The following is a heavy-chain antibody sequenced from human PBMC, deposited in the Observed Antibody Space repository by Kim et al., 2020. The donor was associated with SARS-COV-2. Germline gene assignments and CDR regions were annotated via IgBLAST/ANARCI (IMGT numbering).Heavy chain of an antibody. CDR2: ISTHSGKT. CDR3: ARDVEWKFDY. CDR1: GYSFTSFG. Sequence: ASVKVSCKASGYSFTSFGISWVRQVPGQGLEWLGWISTHSGKTNYAQKFQGGVIMTRDTFTATAYMELRYLRFDDTAMYYCARDVEWKFDYWGQGTLVSVSS. D-gene: IGHD3-3*01. J-gene: IGHJ4*02. V-gene: IGHV1-18*01.